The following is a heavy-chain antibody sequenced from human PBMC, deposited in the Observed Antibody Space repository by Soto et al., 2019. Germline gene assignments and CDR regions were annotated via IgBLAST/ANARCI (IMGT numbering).Heavy chain of an antibody. Sequence: GGSLRLSCAASGFTFSSYGMHWVRQAPGKGLEWVAVISYDGSNKYYADSVKGRFTISRDNSKNTLYLQMNSLRAEDTAVYYCAKDPGRHYYGSGSPYHMDVWGKGTTVTVSS. D-gene: IGHD3-10*01. J-gene: IGHJ6*03. CDR2: ISYDGSNK. CDR3: AKDPGRHYYGSGSPYHMDV. CDR1: GFTFSSYG. V-gene: IGHV3-30*18.